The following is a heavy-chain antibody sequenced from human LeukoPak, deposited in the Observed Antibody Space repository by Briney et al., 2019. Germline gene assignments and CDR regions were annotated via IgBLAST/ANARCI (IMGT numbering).Heavy chain of an antibody. V-gene: IGHV3-23*01. CDR3: AKLGGQEVHNYYVAV. J-gene: IGHJ6*03. D-gene: IGHD3-16*01. Sequence: GGSLSLSCAASGFTFSSYAWSWVRQPPGKGLEWVSVIIDNGYITYYANSVRGRFTISRDNSKNTLFLQMNSLRAEDTAVYYCAKLGGQEVHNYYVAVWGKGTTVAVSS. CDR1: GFTFSSYA. CDR2: IIDNGYIT.